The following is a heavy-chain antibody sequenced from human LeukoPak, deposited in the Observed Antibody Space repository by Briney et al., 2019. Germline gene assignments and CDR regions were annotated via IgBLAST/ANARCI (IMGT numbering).Heavy chain of an antibody. D-gene: IGHD1-1*01. CDR3: ASYSHEGTNDY. CDR2: ISAYNGNT. V-gene: IGHV1-18*01. Sequence: ASVKVSCKASGYTFTSYGISWVRQAPGQGLEWMGWISAYNGNTNYAQKLQGRVTMTTDASTSTAYMELRSLRSDDTAVYYCASYSHEGTNDYWGQGTLVTVSS. J-gene: IGHJ4*02. CDR1: GYTFTSYG.